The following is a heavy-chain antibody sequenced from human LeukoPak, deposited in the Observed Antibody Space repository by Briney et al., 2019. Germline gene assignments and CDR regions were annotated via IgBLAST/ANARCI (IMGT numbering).Heavy chain of an antibody. CDR1: GGSISSYY. Sequence: SETLSLTCTVSGGSISSYYWSWIRHPAGKGPEWIGRIYTSGSTNYNPSLKSRVTMSVDTSKNQFSLKLSSVTAADTAVYYCARGGGDTRYYYDSSGYPIDAFDIWGQGTMVTVSS. J-gene: IGHJ3*02. CDR2: IYTSGST. D-gene: IGHD3-22*01. V-gene: IGHV4-4*07. CDR3: ARGGGDTRYYYDSSGYPIDAFDI.